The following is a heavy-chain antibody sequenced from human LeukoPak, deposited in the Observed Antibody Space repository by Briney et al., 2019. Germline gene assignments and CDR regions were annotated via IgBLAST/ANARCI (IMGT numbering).Heavy chain of an antibody. Sequence: ASVKVSCKASGYTFTSYAMNWVRQAPGQGLEWMGWINTNTGNPTYAQGFTGRFVFSLDTSVSTAYLQISSLKAEDTAVYYCARDSRVTAIEYYFDYWGQGTLVTVSS. CDR3: ARDSRVTAIEYYFDY. J-gene: IGHJ4*02. CDR2: INTNTGNP. D-gene: IGHD2-21*02. V-gene: IGHV7-4-1*02. CDR1: GYTFTSYA.